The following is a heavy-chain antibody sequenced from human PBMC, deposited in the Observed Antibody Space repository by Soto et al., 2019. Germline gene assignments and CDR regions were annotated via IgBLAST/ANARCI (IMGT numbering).Heavy chain of an antibody. J-gene: IGHJ4*02. Sequence: EVQLVQSGAEVKKPGESLKISCKGSGYSFTSYWIAWVRQMPGKGLEWMGIIYPGDSDTRYSPSFQGQITISTDKSFTTAYLQWSRLKASDTALYYCARHERLDISYGSGSHIDYWGQGTLVTVSS. CDR1: GYSFTSYW. D-gene: IGHD3-10*01. CDR3: ARHERLDISYGSGSHIDY. V-gene: IGHV5-51*01. CDR2: IYPGDSDT.